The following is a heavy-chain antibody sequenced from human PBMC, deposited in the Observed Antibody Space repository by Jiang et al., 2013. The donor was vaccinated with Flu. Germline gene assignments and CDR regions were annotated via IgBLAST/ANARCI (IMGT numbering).Heavy chain of an antibody. J-gene: IGHJ4*02. V-gene: IGHV3-49*03. CDR3: TRDLVRDVILIPTTYFDY. CDR1: A. D-gene: IGHD2-8*01. CDR2: LVNKLYRGTT. Sequence: AVSWLRQAPGKGRGVGKVSLVNKLYRGTTDYAASVQGRFTISRDDSKSIAYLQMSSLKTEDTAVYYCTRDLVRDVILIPTTYFDYWGQGALVTVSS.